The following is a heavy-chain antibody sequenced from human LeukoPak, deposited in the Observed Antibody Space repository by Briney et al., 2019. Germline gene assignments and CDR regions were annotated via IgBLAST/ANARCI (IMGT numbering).Heavy chain of an antibody. J-gene: IGHJ4*02. CDR3: ARAGVDSSGYYYQGFDY. CDR2: ITSNGNSV. V-gene: IGHV3-11*04. CDR1: GFTFSDYY. D-gene: IGHD3-3*01. Sequence: GGSLRLSCAASGFTFSDYYMGWIRQAPGKGLEWISYITSNGNSVYYAASVRGRFTISRDNAKNSLYLQVNSLTAEDAAVYYCARAGVDSSGYYYQGFDYWGQGAQVTVSS.